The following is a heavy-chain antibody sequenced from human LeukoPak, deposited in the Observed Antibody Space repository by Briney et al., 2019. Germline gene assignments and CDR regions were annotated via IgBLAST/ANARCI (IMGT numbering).Heavy chain of an antibody. Sequence: SETLSLTCTVSGGSMSNCYWSWIRQPAGKGLEWVGHIYTSGTTSYNPSLKSRVTMSVDTSNNQFSLEVTSVTAADTAVYFCARGGNYWDAFDIWGQGTMVTVSS. CDR3: ARGGNYWDAFDI. CDR1: GGSMSNCY. CDR2: IYTSGTT. J-gene: IGHJ3*02. D-gene: IGHD1-26*01. V-gene: IGHV4-4*07.